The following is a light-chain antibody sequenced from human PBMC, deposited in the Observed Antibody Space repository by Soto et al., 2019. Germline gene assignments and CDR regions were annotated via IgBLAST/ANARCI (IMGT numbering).Light chain of an antibody. CDR2: DAY. J-gene: IGKJ1*01. CDR1: QIVSSY. Sequence: ELVLPQSQATLSLPPVHIPPLSYISPQIVSSYLAWYQQKPGQAPRLLIYDAYNRATGIPDRFSGSGSGTDFTLTIRRLEPEDFAVYYCQQYGSSPLWKCGQGNKGDIK. V-gene: IGKV3-20*01. CDR3: QQYGSSPLWK.